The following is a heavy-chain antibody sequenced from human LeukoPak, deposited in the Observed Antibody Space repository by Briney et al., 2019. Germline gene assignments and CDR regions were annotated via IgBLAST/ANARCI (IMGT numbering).Heavy chain of an antibody. J-gene: IGHJ6*02. Sequence: GGSLRLSCAASGFTFSSYFWMHWVRQAPGKGLVWVSRIKSDGSSSTYADSVKGRFTISRDSAKNSLYLQMNTLRAEDTAVYYCARVSCSGGSCYPYSYYDMDVWGQGTTVTVSS. CDR2: IKSDGSSS. CDR3: ARVSCSGGSCYPYSYYDMDV. V-gene: IGHV3-74*01. CDR1: GFTFSSYFW. D-gene: IGHD2-15*01.